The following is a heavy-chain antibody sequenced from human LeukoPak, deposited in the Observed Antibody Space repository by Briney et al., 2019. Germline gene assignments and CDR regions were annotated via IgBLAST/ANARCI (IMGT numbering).Heavy chain of an antibody. Sequence: GGSLRLSCAASGFSFSSFGMHWVRQAPGKGLEWVAFVRYDGNNKYYADSVKGRFTISRDNSKSKLYLQMDSLRAEDTAVYYCAKDTAAAKYYFDYGGQGTLVTVSS. CDR3: AKDTAAAKYYFDY. V-gene: IGHV3-30*02. CDR1: GFSFSSFG. J-gene: IGHJ4*02. D-gene: IGHD6-13*01. CDR2: VRYDGNNK.